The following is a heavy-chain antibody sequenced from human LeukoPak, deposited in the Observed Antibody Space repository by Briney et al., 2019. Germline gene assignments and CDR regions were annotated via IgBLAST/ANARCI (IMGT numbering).Heavy chain of an antibody. J-gene: IGHJ4*02. CDR2: ISGYNGNT. D-gene: IGHD3-10*01. CDR3: ARDPAYYYGSGSYGDY. CDR1: GYTFTGYY. Sequence: ASVKVSCKASGYTFTGYYMHWVRQAPGQGLEWMGWISGYNGNTNYAQKLQGRVTMTTDTSTSTAYMELRSMRSDDTAVYYCARDPAYYYGSGSYGDYWAREPWSPSPQ. V-gene: IGHV1-18*04.